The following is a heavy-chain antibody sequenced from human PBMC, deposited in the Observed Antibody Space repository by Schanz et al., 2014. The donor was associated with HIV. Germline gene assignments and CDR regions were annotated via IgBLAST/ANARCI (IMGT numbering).Heavy chain of an antibody. V-gene: IGHV3-30*03. Sequence: QVQLVESGGGVVQPGRSLRLSCAASGFTFRTHGIHWVRQAPAKGLEWVAVISYDGSIKEYADSVKGRFAISRDNSKNTLFLQMNSLRGEDTAVYYCARVANWDYYGMDVWGRGTTVTVSS. CDR2: ISYDGSIK. J-gene: IGHJ6*02. CDR3: ARVANWDYYGMDV. CDR1: GFTFRTHG. D-gene: IGHD3-16*01.